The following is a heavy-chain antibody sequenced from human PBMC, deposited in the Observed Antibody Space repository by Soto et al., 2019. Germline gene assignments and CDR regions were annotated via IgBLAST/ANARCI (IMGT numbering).Heavy chain of an antibody. CDR1: GYTFTAHY. V-gene: IGHV1-2*02. Sequence: ASVKVSCKASGYTFTAHYVHWVRQAPGQGLEWMGWINPYSGDTNYAQKFQGRVTMTRDTSINTGYMELTRLTYDDTAVYFCPRDRRGSGTYDAKDVWGHGTTVTVSS. D-gene: IGHD3-10*01. CDR3: PRDRRGSGTYDAKDV. CDR2: INPYSGDT. J-gene: IGHJ6*02.